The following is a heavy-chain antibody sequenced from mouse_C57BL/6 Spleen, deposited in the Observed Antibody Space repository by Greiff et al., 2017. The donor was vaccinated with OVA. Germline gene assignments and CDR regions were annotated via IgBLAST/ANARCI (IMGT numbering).Heavy chain of an antibody. CDR2: ISSGGSYT. CDR3: ARGITTVVARGAMDY. V-gene: IGHV5-6*02. D-gene: IGHD1-1*01. J-gene: IGHJ4*01. Sequence: DVKLVESGGDLVKPGGSLKLFCAASGFTFSSYGMSWVRQTPDKRLEWVATISSGGSYTYYPDSVKGRFTISRDNAKNTLYLQMSSLKSEDTAMYYCARGITTVVARGAMDYWGQGTSVTVSS. CDR1: GFTFSSYG.